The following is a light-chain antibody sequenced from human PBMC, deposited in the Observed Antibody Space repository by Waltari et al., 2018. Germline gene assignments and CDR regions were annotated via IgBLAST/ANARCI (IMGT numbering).Light chain of an antibody. CDR3: QHFFNYPYT. J-gene: IGKJ2*01. V-gene: IGKV1-5*03. Sequence: DIQLTQSPSTLSASVGDRVTIACRASQSVSNWLVWYKHTPGAATKVLSYKGSSLENGVPPRFSGSGFGTEFNLTITSLQPDDFATYYCQHFFNYPYTFGQGTKLE. CDR1: QSVSNW. CDR2: KGS.